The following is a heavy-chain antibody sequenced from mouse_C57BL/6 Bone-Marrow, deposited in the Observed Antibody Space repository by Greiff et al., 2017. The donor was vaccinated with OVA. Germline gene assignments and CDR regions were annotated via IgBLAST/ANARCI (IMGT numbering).Heavy chain of an antibody. Sequence: VQLQQSGPGLVQPSQSLSITCTVSGFSLTSYGVHWVRQSPGKGLEWLGVIWSGGSTDYNAAFISRLSISKDNSKSQVFFKMNSLQADDTAIYYCARRGFLYYFDYWGKGTTLTVSS. J-gene: IGHJ2*01. CDR3: ARRGFLYYFDY. CDR1: GFSLTSYG. CDR2: IWSGGST. V-gene: IGHV2-2*01.